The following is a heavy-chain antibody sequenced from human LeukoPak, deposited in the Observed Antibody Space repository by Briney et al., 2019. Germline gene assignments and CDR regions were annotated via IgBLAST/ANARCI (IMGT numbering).Heavy chain of an antibody. V-gene: IGHV1-18*01. CDR1: GYTFMSYG. J-gene: IGHJ4*02. CDR2: SSVYNGNT. Sequence: ASVKVSCKASGYTFMSYGIHWLRQAPGQGLEWMGWSSVYNGNTNYAQKFQGRVTMTTDTTTSTAYMELRTLMSDDTAVYYCVKGRRVDADDHFDYWGQGTLVTVSS. D-gene: IGHD1-1*01. CDR3: VKGRRVDADDHFDY.